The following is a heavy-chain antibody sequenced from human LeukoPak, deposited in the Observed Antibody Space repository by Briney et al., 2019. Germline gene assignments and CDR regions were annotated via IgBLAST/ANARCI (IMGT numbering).Heavy chain of an antibody. CDR2: INRDGSDT. Sequence: PGGSLRLSCAASGFTLSSYWVHWVRQAPGKGLVWVSRINRDGSDTIYGDSVKGRFTISRDNSKNTLYLQMNSLRAEDTAVYYCAKTALAVAGIVPVESELDYWGQGTLVTVSS. J-gene: IGHJ4*02. CDR3: AKTALAVAGIVPVESELDY. CDR1: GFTLSSYW. V-gene: IGHV3-74*01. D-gene: IGHD6-19*01.